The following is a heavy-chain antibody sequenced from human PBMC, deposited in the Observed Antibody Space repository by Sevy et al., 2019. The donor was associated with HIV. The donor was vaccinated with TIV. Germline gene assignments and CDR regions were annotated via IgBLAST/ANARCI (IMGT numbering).Heavy chain of an antibody. CDR2: ISGLSNYI. D-gene: IGHD6-19*01. CDR1: GFAFSNYN. V-gene: IGHV3-21*06. Sequence: GGSLRLSCVASGFAFSNYNINWVRQPPGKGLEWVSYISGLSNYISYADSLGGRFTISRDNAKSSVYLQMNSLRTEDTALYYCARGATSGWDYFDSWGQGTLVTVSS. CDR3: ARGATSGWDYFDS. J-gene: IGHJ4*02.